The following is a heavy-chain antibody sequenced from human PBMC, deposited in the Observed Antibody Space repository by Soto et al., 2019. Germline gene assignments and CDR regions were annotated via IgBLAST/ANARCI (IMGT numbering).Heavy chain of an antibody. J-gene: IGHJ4*02. D-gene: IGHD3-22*01. CDR2: ISGSGGST. Sequence: GGSLRLSCAASGFTFSSYAMSWVRQAPGKGLEWVSAISGSGGSTYYADSVEGRFTISRDNSKNTLYLQMNSLRAEDTAVYYCAKYYDSSGYYPYFDYWGQGTLVTV. V-gene: IGHV3-23*01. CDR1: GFTFSSYA. CDR3: AKYYDSSGYYPYFDY.